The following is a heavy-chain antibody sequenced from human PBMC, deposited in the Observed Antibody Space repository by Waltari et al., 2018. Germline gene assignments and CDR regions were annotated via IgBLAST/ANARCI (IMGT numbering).Heavy chain of an antibody. Sequence: QVQLQESGPGLVKPSETLSLTCAVSGYSISSGYYWGWIRQPPGKGLEWIGSIYHSGSTYSNPSLKSRVTRSVDTSKNQFSLKLSSVTAADTAVYYCARESGYYDSSGYYDYWGQGTLVTVSS. CDR3: ARESGYYDSSGYYDY. CDR2: IYHSGST. V-gene: IGHV4-38-2*02. J-gene: IGHJ4*02. CDR1: GYSISSGYY. D-gene: IGHD3-22*01.